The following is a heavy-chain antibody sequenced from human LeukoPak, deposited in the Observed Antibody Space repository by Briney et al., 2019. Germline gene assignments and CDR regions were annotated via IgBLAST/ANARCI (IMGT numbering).Heavy chain of an antibody. CDR1: GFTFSSYA. J-gene: IGHJ4*02. CDR2: ISGSGGST. D-gene: IGHD5-12*01. V-gene: IGHV3-23*01. Sequence: GGSLRLSCAASGFTFSSYAMSWVRQAPGEGLEWVSAISGSGGSTYYADSVKGRFTISRDNSKNTLFLQMNSLRAEDTAIYYCAKGAYDYIEIAYFDSWGQGALVTVSS. CDR3: AKGAYDYIEIAYFDS.